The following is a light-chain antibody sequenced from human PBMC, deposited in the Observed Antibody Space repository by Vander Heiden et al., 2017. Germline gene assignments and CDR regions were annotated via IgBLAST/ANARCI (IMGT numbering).Light chain of an antibody. CDR2: GAS. CDR1: QSVSSSY. CDR3: QQDVSSPLT. J-gene: IGKJ4*01. Sequence: ELVLTQSPGTLSWSPGERATLSCRASQSVSSSYLAWYQQKPGQAPRLLIYGASSRATGLPDRFSGSGSGTDFTLTISRLEPEDFAVYYCQQDVSSPLTFGGGTKVEIK. V-gene: IGKV3-20*01.